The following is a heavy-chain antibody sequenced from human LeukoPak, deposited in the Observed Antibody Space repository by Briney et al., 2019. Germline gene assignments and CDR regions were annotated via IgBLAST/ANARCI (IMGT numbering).Heavy chain of an antibody. V-gene: IGHV4-30-4*01. CDR3: ARVWGLQDAFDI. Sequence: SETLSLTCTVSGGSISSGDYYWSWIRQPSGKGLEWIGYIYYSGSTYYNPSLKSRVTISPDTSKNQISLKLSSVTAADTAVYYCARVWGLQDAFDIWGQGTMVTVSS. J-gene: IGHJ3*02. D-gene: IGHD4-11*01. CDR1: GGSISSGDYY. CDR2: IYYSGST.